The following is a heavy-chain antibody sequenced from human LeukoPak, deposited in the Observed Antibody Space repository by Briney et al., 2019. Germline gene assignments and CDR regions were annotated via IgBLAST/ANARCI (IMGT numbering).Heavy chain of an antibody. CDR2: VYVAGSP. Sequence: SETLSLTCTVSGGSISSYYWSWIRQPAGKGLEWIGRVYVAGSPDYNPSLKSRVSISLDKSKNIFSLKLSSVTAADTAVYYCARHSGGRNSSGEYWYFDLWGRGTLVTVSS. CDR3: ARHSGGRNSSGEYWYFDL. CDR1: GGSISSYY. J-gene: IGHJ2*01. D-gene: IGHD3-22*01. V-gene: IGHV4-4*07.